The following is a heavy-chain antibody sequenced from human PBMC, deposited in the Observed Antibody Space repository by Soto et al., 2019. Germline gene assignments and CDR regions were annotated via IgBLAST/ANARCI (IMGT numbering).Heavy chain of an antibody. CDR2: INHSGST. CDR1: GGSFSGYY. J-gene: IGHJ4*02. D-gene: IGHD3-22*01. Sequence: QVQLQQWGAGLLKPSETLSLTCAVYGGSFSGYYWSWIRQPPGKGLEWIGEINHSGSTNYNPSLKSRVTISVDTSKNQFSLKLSSVTAADTAVYYCARRQGLTSRGCFDYWGQGTLVTVSS. CDR3: ARRQGLTSRGCFDY. V-gene: IGHV4-34*01.